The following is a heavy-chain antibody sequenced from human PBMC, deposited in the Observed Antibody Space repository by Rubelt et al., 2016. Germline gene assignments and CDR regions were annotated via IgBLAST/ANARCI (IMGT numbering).Heavy chain of an antibody. V-gene: IGHV4-34*01. CDR1: GGSFSGYY. J-gene: IGHJ6*02. CDR3: ARHGRAAARYYV. CDR2: INHSGST. D-gene: IGHD6-13*01. Sequence: QVQLQQWGAGLLKPSETLSLTCAVYGGSFSGYYWSWIRQPPGKGLEWIGEINHSGSTNYNPYLKSRVTISVDTSKNQFSLKLSSVTAADTAVYYCARHGRAAARYYVWGQGTTVTVSS.